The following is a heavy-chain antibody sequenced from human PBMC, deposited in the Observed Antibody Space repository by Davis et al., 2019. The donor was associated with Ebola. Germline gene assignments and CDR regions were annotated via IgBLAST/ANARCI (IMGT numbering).Heavy chain of an antibody. CDR1: GGTLNSHA. J-gene: IGHJ4*02. CDR3: ARGLGTSASSSWYF. Sequence: SVKVSCKASGGTLNSHALSWVRQAPGQGLEWMGGIIPMFGTPNYAQKFQGRVTISADYSTTTAYMELRRLRSADTAVYYCARGLGTSASSSWYFWGRGTLVTVSA. D-gene: IGHD6-13*01. CDR2: IIPMFGTP. V-gene: IGHV1-69*13.